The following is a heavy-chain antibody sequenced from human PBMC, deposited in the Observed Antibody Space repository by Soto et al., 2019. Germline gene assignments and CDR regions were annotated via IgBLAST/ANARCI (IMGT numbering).Heavy chain of an antibody. V-gene: IGHV3-64D*06. CDR2: ISSNGGST. CDR1: GFTFSSYA. J-gene: IGHJ5*01. CDR3: VKGKYGSSCLLDWFDP. D-gene: IGHD6-19*01. Sequence: GGSLRLSCSGSGFTFSSYAMHWVRQAPGKGLEYASAISSNGGSTYYADSVKGRFTISRDNSKKTLYLQMTSLRVEDTAVYYCVKGKYGSSCLLDWFDPWGQGTVVTVSS.